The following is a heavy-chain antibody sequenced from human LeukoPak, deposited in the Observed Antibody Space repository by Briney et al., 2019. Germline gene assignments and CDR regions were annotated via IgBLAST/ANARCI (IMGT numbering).Heavy chain of an antibody. J-gene: IGHJ6*02. CDR2: IPTSGSSI. CDR3: AREYWGKYYYGMDV. CDR1: GFTFNTYE. Sequence: PGGSLRLSCAASGFTFNTYEMNWVRQAPGKGPEWLAYIPTSGSSIYYADYVKGRFTISRDNSKNTLYLQMNSLRAEDTAVYYCAREYWGKYYYGMDVWGQGTTVTVSS. V-gene: IGHV3-48*01. D-gene: IGHD7-27*01.